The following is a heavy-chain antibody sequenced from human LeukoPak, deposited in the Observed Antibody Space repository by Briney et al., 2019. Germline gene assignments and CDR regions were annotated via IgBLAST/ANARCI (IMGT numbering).Heavy chain of an antibody. D-gene: IGHD3-9*01. CDR3: AREERGITIFSMTNWFDP. J-gene: IGHJ5*02. CDR2: IIPIFGTA. CDR1: GGTFSSYA. V-gene: IGHV1-69*13. Sequence: GASVKVSCKASGGTFSSYAISWVRQAPGQGLEWMGGIIPIFGTANYAQKFQGRVTITADESTSTAYMELSSLRSEDTAVYYCAREERGITIFSMTNWFDPWGQGTLVTVSS.